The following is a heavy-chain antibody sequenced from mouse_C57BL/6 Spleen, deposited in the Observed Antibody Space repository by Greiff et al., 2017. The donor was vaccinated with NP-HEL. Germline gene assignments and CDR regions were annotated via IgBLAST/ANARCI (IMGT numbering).Heavy chain of an antibody. V-gene: IGHV1-52*01. D-gene: IGHD2-5*01. Sequence: QVQLKQPGAELVRPGSSVKLSCKASGYTFTSYWMHWVKQRPIQGLEWIGNIDPSDSETHYNQKFKDKATLTVDKSSSTAYMQLSSLTSEDSAVYYCARGPYSNSFAYWGQGTLVTVSA. CDR1: GYTFTSYW. CDR2: IDPSDSET. CDR3: ARGPYSNSFAY. J-gene: IGHJ3*01.